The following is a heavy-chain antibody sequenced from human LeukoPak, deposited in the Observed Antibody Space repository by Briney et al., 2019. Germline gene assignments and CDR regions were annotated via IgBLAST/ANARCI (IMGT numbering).Heavy chain of an antibody. V-gene: IGHV3-21*01. CDR1: GFTFSSYS. CDR3: ARGLEYYYMDV. D-gene: IGHD3-3*01. Sequence: GGSLRLSCAASGFTFSSYSMNWVRQAPGKGLEWVSSISSSSSYIYYADSVKGRFTISRDNSKNTLYLQMNSLRAEDTAVYYCARGLEYYYMDVWGKGTTVTVSS. CDR2: ISSSSSYI. J-gene: IGHJ6*03.